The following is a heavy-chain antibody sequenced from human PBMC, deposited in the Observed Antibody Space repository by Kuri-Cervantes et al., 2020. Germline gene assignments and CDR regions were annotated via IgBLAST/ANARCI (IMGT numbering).Heavy chain of an antibody. J-gene: IGHJ4*02. V-gene: IGHV3-30*03. CDR1: GFTFSSYG. Sequence: GESLKISCAASGFTFSSYGMHWVRQAPGKGLEWVAVISYDGSNKYYADSVKGRFTISRDNSKNTLYLQMNSLKTEDTAVYYCTTGTLGYCSGGSCYWVDYWGQGTMVTVSS. CDR2: ISYDGSNK. CDR3: TTGTLGYCSGGSCYWVDY. D-gene: IGHD2-15*01.